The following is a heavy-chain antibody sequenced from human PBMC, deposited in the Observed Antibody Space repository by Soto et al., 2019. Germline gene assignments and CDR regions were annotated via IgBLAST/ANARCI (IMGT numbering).Heavy chain of an antibody. D-gene: IGHD3-22*01. CDR1: GYTLTELS. V-gene: IGHV1-24*01. CDR3: ATAYPDSSGYYYNAFDI. CDR2: FDPEDGET. J-gene: IGHJ3*02. Sequence: ASVKVSCKVSGYTLTELSMHGVRQAPGKGLEWMPGFDPEDGETMYAQKLQGRVTMTEDTSTDTAYMGLSGPGAGDTAVYYCATAYPDSSGYYYNAFDIWGQRTMVTVSS.